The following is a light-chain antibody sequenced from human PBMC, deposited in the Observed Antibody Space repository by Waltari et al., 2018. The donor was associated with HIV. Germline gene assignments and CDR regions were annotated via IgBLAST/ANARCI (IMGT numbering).Light chain of an antibody. CDR2: RNN. V-gene: IGLV1-47*01. Sequence: QSVLTQPPSASGTPGHSVTISCSGSSSNTGSTFVYWYQQLPGTAPKLLIYRNNQRPSGVPDRFSGSKSGTSASLAISGLRSEDEADYYCAAWDDSLREVFGGGTKLTVL. J-gene: IGLJ3*02. CDR3: AAWDDSLREV. CDR1: SSNTGSTF.